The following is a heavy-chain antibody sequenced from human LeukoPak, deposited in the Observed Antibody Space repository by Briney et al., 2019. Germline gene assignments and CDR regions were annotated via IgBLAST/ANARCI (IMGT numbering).Heavy chain of an antibody. CDR3: ARAVDSSSSWYDWFDP. Sequence: GASVKVSCKASGYTFTHSYIHWLRQAPGQGLEWMGWIKPDNGDTNYVQKFQGRVTMTRDTSISTAYLELTKLRSDDAAVYYCARAVDSSSSWYDWFDPWGQGTLVTVSS. D-gene: IGHD6-13*01. CDR1: GYTFTHSY. V-gene: IGHV1-2*02. CDR2: IKPDNGDT. J-gene: IGHJ5*02.